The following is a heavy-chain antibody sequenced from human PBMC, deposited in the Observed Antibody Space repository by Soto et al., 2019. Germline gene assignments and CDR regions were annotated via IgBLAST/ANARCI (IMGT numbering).Heavy chain of an antibody. CDR3: ARRHRYCSATACYMFDY. V-gene: IGHV4-39*07. Sequence: SETLSLTCTVSGGSISSSSYYWGWIRQPPGTGLEWIGSIYYSGSTYYNPSLKRRVTISVDTSKNQFSLKLNSVTAADTAVYYCARRHRYCSATACYMFDYWGQGALVTVSS. J-gene: IGHJ4*02. CDR1: GGSISSSSYY. D-gene: IGHD2-15*01. CDR2: IYYSGST.